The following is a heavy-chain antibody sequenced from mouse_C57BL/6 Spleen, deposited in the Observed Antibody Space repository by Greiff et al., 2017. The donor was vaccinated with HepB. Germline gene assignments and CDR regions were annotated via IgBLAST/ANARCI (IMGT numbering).Heavy chain of an antibody. CDR1: GFSFNTYA. CDR2: IRSKSNNYAT. D-gene: IGHD4-1*01. Sequence: EVQVVESGGGLVQPKGSLKLSCAASGFSFNTYAMNWVRQAPGKGLEWVARIRSKSNNYATYYADSVKDRFTISRDDSESMLYLQMNNLKTEDTAIDYRVRPNWDDAWFAYWGQGTLVTVSA. CDR3: VRPNWDDAWFAY. V-gene: IGHV10-1*01. J-gene: IGHJ3*01.